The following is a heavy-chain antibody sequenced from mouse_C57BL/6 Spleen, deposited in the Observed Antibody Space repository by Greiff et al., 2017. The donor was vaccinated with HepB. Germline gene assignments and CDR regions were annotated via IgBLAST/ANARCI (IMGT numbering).Heavy chain of an antibody. CDR2: IYPRDGST. CDR3: AREEFITTVYFDY. CDR1: GYTFTDHT. D-gene: IGHD1-1*01. V-gene: IGHV1-78*01. Sequence: VQLVESDAELVKPGASVKISCKVSGYTFTDHTIHWMKQRPEQGLEWIGYIYPRDGSTKYNEKFKGKATLTADKSSSTAYMQLNSLTSEDSAVYFCAREEFITTVYFDYWGQGTTLTVSS. J-gene: IGHJ2*01.